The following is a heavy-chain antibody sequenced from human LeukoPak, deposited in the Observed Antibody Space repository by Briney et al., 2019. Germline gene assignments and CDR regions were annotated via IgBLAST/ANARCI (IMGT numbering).Heavy chain of an antibody. V-gene: IGHV1-46*01. J-gene: IGHJ5*02. D-gene: IGHD3-10*01. CDR3: ARDPSGESTPSWFDP. Sequence: ASVKVSCKASGYTFTSYYMHWVRQAPGQGLEWMGIINPSGGSTSYAQKFQGRVTMTRDTSTSTVYMELSSLRSEDTAVYYCARDPSGESTPSWFDPWGQGTLVTVSS. CDR1: GYTFTSYY. CDR2: INPSGGST.